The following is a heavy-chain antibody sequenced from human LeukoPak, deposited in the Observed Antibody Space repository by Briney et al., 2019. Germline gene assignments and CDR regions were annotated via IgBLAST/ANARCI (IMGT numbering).Heavy chain of an antibody. CDR1: GGTFSSYA. J-gene: IGHJ6*02. CDR3: ARGFDDYYYGMDV. Sequence: SVKVSCKASGGTFSSYAISWVRQAPGQGLEWMGRIIPILGMANYAQKFQGRVTITADKSTSTAYMELSSLRSEDTAVYYCARGFDDYYYGMDVWGQGTTVTVSS. V-gene: IGHV1-69*04. CDR2: IIPILGMA.